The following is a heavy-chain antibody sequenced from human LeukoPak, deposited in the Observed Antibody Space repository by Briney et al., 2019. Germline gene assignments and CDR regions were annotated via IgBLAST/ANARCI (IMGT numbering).Heavy chain of an antibody. V-gene: IGHV3-7*01. Sequence: PGGSLRLSCAASGFTFGTYCMSWVRQAPGKGLEWVANIKGDGSDKNYVNSVKGRFTTSRDNAKNSLSLQINSLRAEDTAVYYCARPSDTENYWRAFDYWGQGTLVSVSS. D-gene: IGHD5-18*01. J-gene: IGHJ4*02. CDR1: GFTFGTYC. CDR2: IKGDGSDK. CDR3: ARPSDTENYWRAFDY.